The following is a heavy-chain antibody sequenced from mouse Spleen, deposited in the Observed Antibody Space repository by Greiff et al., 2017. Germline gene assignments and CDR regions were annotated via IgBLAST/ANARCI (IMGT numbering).Heavy chain of an antibody. CDR3: ARTITTVVAHFDY. J-gene: IGHJ2*01. CDR2: IRNKANGYTT. CDR1: GFTFTDYY. V-gene: IGHV7-3*01. D-gene: IGHD1-1*01. Sequence: EVKLMESGGGLVQPGGSLSLSCAASGFTFTDYYMSWVRQPPGKALEWLGFIRNKANGYTTEYSASVKGRFTISRDNSQSILYLQMNALRAEDSATYYCARTITTVVAHFDYWGQGTTLTVSS.